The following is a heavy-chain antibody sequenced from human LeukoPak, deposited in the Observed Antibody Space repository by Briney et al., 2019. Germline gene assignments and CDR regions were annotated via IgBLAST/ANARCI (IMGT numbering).Heavy chain of an antibody. J-gene: IGHJ4*02. CDR1: GFIFKTYT. D-gene: IGHD3-16*01. V-gene: IGHV3-21*01. CDR2: ITGDCKYI. CDR3: AREGNDYYYDQ. Sequence: PGGSLRLSCAASGFIFKTYTMTWVRQAPGEGLEWVSSITGDCKYITYADSVKGRFTISRDNAKNSLYLRVASLRGDDTATYYCAREGNDYYYDQWGQGALVTVSP.